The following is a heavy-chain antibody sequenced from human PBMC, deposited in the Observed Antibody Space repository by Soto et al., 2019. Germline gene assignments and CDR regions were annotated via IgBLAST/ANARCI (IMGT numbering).Heavy chain of an antibody. J-gene: IGHJ6*02. V-gene: IGHV1-18*04. Sequence: GASVKVSCKASGYTFTSYGISWVRQDPGQGLEWMGRISAYNGNTSYAQKLQGRVTMTTDTSTSTAYMELRSLRSDDTAVYYCAREGGYDFWSGYKGYYYGMDVWGQGTTVTVSS. CDR3: AREGGYDFWSGYKGYYYGMDV. CDR2: ISAYNGNT. D-gene: IGHD3-3*01. CDR1: GYTFTSYG.